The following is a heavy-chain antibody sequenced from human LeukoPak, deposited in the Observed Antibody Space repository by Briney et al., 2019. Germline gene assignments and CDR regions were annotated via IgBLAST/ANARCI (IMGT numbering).Heavy chain of an antibody. CDR2: INPNSGGT. CDR3: ARSPDSSSWYFYYYYMDV. V-gene: IGHV1-2*02. Sequence: ASVKVSCKASGYTFTSYDINWVRQAPGQGLEWMGWINPNSGGTNYAQKFQGRVTMTRDTSISTAYMELSRLRSDDTAVYYCARSPDSSSWYFYYYYMDVWGKGTTVTVSS. D-gene: IGHD6-13*01. CDR1: GYTFTSYD. J-gene: IGHJ6*03.